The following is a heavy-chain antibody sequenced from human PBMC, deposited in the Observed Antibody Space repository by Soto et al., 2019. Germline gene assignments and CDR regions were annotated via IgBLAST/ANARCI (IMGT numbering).Heavy chain of an antibody. D-gene: IGHD6-13*01. CDR1: GFTFSSYA. CDR2: ISGSGGST. V-gene: IGHV3-23*01. Sequence: PGGSLRLSCAASGFTFSSYAMSWVRQAPGKGLEWVSAISGSGGSTYYADSVKGRFTISRDNSKNTLYLQMNSLRAEDTAIYYCAKSIAAAGTGNYYYGMDVWGQGTTVTVSS. J-gene: IGHJ6*02. CDR3: AKSIAAAGTGNYYYGMDV.